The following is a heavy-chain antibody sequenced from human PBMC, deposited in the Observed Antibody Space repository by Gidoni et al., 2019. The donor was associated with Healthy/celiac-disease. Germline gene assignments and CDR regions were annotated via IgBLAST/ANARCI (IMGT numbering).Heavy chain of an antibody. Sequence: EVQLVESGGGLIQPGGSLRLSCADSGFTVSSNYMSWFRQARWKGLEWVSVIYSCVSTYYADAVKVRFTISRDNSKNTLYLQMNSLRAEYTAVYYCARPSWEMEVGVYGMDVWGQGTTGTVSS. CDR1: GFTVSSNY. CDR2: IYSCVST. D-gene: IGHD1-26*01. CDR3: ARPSWEMEVGVYGMDV. V-gene: IGHV3-53*01. J-gene: IGHJ6*02.